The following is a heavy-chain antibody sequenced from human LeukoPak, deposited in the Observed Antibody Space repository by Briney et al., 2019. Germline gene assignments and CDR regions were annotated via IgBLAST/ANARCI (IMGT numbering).Heavy chain of an antibody. CDR3: SGSSYYYYYMDV. D-gene: IGHD6-6*01. CDR2: IWYDGSNK. CDR1: GFTFRSYG. V-gene: IGHV3-33*01. J-gene: IGHJ6*03. Sequence: PGGSLRLSCAASGFTFRSYGMHWVRQAPGKGLEWVAVIWYDGSNKYYADSVKGRFTISRDNSKNTLYLQMNSLRAEDTAVYYCSGSSYYYYYMDVWGKGTTVTVSS.